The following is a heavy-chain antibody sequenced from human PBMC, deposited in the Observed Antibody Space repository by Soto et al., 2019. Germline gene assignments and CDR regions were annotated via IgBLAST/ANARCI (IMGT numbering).Heavy chain of an antibody. Sequence: QVQLQESGPGLVKPSGTLSLTCAVSGGSIIRSNWWSWVRQPPGKGLEWIGEIFHSGSTNYNPSLKSRVTMSADKSKYQLSLNLNSVTAADTAVYSCASWWTYSDSGGSLPFAYWGQGILVTVSS. V-gene: IGHV4-4*02. J-gene: IGHJ4*02. D-gene: IGHD3-22*01. CDR2: IFHSGST. CDR1: GGSIIRSNW. CDR3: ASWWTYSDSGGSLPFAY.